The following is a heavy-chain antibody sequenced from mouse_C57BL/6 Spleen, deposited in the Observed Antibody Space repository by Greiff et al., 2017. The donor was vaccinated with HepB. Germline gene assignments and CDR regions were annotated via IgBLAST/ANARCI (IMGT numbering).Heavy chain of an antibody. CDR2: IYPGNSDT. Sequence: EVQLQQSGTVLARPGASVKMSCKTSGYTFTSYWMHWVKQRPGQGLEWIGAIYPGNSDTSYNQKFKGKAKLTAVTSASTAYMELSSLTNEDSAVYYCTRGDYDGGSYWYFDVWGTGTTVTVSS. CDR3: TRGDYDGGSYWYFDV. J-gene: IGHJ1*03. D-gene: IGHD2-4*01. V-gene: IGHV1-5*01. CDR1: GYTFTSYW.